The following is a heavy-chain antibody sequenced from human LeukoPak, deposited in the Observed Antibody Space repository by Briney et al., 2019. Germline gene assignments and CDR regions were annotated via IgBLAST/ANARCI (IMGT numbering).Heavy chain of an antibody. CDR3: ARMVFGRRGPFDY. CDR1: GFTFSRYW. D-gene: IGHD3/OR15-3a*01. Sequence: GGSLRLSCAASGFTFSRYWMSWVRQAPGKGLEWVANIKQDGSEKYYVDSVKGRFTISRDNAKNSLYLQMNSLRAEDTAVYYCARMVFGRRGPFDYWGQGTLVTVSS. J-gene: IGHJ4*02. V-gene: IGHV3-7*01. CDR2: IKQDGSEK.